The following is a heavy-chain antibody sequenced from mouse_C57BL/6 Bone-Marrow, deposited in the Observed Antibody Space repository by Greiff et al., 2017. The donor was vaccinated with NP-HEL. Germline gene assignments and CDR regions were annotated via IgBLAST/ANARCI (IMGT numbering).Heavy chain of an antibody. J-gene: IGHJ3*01. CDR2: IYPGDGDT. D-gene: IGHD2-1*01. V-gene: IGHV1-80*01. CDR1: GYAFSSYW. CDR3: ARERYGNYAWFAY. Sequence: VQLQQSGAELVKPGASVKISCKASGYAFSSYWMNWVKQRPGKGLEWIGQIYPGDGDTNYNGKFKGKATLTADKSSSTAYMQHSSLTSVDSAVYFCARERYGNYAWFAYWGQGTRVTVSA.